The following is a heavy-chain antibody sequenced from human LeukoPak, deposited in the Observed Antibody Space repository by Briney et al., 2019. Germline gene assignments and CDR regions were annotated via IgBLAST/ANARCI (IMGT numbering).Heavy chain of an antibody. Sequence: ASETLSLTCTVSGDSINTKSYYWGWIRQPPGKGLEWIGGIYYSGNTYYNPSLKSRVTLSIDTSKNQFSLRLSSVTAADTAVYYCARHSYGTFDYWGQGTLVTVSS. CDR1: GDSINTKSYY. CDR2: IYYSGNT. V-gene: IGHV4-39*01. J-gene: IGHJ4*02. CDR3: ARHSYGTFDY. D-gene: IGHD5-18*01.